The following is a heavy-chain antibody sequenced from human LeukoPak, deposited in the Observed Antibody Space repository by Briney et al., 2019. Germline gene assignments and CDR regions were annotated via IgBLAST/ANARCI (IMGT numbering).Heavy chain of an antibody. D-gene: IGHD3-10*01. CDR3: AHHITMVRGVITIYYYYYMDV. Sequence: SGPTLVKPTQTLTLTCTFSGFSLSTSGVGEGWIRQPPGKALEWLALIYWDDDKRYITSLKSRLTITKDTSKNQVVLTMTNMDPVDTATYYCAHHITMVRGVITIYYYYYMDVWGKGTTLTVSS. V-gene: IGHV2-5*02. CDR1: GFSLSTSGVG. CDR2: IYWDDDK. J-gene: IGHJ6*03.